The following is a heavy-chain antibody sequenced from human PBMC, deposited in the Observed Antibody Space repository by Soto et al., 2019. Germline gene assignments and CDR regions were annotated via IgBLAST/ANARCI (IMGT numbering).Heavy chain of an antibody. CDR2: IYHGASDT. CDR3: ARIGIADRWYYYYGMDV. CDR1: FSSFTSYC. J-gene: IGHJ6*01. D-gene: IGHD6-6*01. Sequence: LNISWNCSFSSFTSYCIAWVRHMPVKGLECMGTIYHGASDTRYSPSFQGQATISADKSISTDYLQWSSLEASDTAMYYCARIGIADRWYYYYGMDVWGQGTTVPVSS. V-gene: IGHV5-51*01.